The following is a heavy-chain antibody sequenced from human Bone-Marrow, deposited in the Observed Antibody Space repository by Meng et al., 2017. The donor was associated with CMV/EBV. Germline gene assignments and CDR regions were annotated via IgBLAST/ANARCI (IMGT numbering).Heavy chain of an antibody. V-gene: IGHV1-2*02. CDR1: EYTFTVYY. D-gene: IGHD3-10*01. CDR3: ARLGDSGSYFDY. J-gene: IGHJ4*02. CDR2: INPNTGGT. Sequence: ASVKVSCKASEYTFTVYYMHWVRQAPGQGLEWMGWINPNTGGTNYVQRFQGGVTMTRDTSISTAYLELTSLRSDDTAVYYCARLGDSGSYFDYWGQGTLVTVSS.